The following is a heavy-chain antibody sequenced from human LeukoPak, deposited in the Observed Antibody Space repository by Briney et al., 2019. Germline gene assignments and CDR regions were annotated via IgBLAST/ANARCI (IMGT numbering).Heavy chain of an antibody. D-gene: IGHD4-17*01. CDR2: IKSKSAGGTT. J-gene: IGHJ4*02. CDR1: GFTFNNAW. V-gene: IGHV3-15*01. Sequence: GGSLRLSCAASGFTFNNAWMSWIRQAPGKGLEWVGRIKSKSAGGTTDYPALVKGRFIISRDDSKNMMYLQMNRLKIEDTAVYYCTTDLGDYGDYIRAWGQGTLVTVSS. CDR3: TTDLGDYGDYIRA.